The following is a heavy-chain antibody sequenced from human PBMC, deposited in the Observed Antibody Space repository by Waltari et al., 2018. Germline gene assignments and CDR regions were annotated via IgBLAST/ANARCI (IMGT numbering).Heavy chain of an antibody. D-gene: IGHD3-22*01. Sequence: QVQLVQSGAEVKKPGASVKVSCKASGYTFTSYDINWVRQATGQGLEWMGWMNPNSGNTGYAQKFQGRVTMTRNTSISTAYMELSSLRSEDTAVYYCARGLPDYYDSSGYSDYWGQGTLVTVSS. CDR3: ARGLPDYYDSSGYSDY. V-gene: IGHV1-8*01. J-gene: IGHJ4*02. CDR2: MNPNSGNT. CDR1: GYTFTSYD.